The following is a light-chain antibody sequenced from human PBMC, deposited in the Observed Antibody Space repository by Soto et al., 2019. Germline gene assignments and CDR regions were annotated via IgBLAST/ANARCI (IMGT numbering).Light chain of an antibody. CDR3: GTWDSSLSAGV. V-gene: IGLV1-51*01. Sequence: QSVLTQPPSVSAAPGQKVTIFCSGRSSNIGNNYVSWYQQLPGTAPRLLIYDNNKRPSGIPDRFSGSESGTSATLGITGLQTGDEADYYCGTWDSSLSAGVFGGGTKLTVL. J-gene: IGLJ2*01. CDR2: DNN. CDR1: SSNIGNNY.